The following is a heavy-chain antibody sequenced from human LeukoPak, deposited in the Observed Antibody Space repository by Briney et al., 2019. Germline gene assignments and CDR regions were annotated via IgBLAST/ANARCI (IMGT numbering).Heavy chain of an antibody. CDR1: GFTFSRYW. V-gene: IGHV3-74*01. Sequence: GGSLRLSCAASGFTFSRYWMHWVRQGTGKGLVWVSRIDSDGSSTSYADSVKGRFTISRDNAKNTLYLQMNSLRAEDTAVHYCYWEGAWGQGTLVTVSS. D-gene: IGHD1-26*01. CDR3: YWEGA. J-gene: IGHJ5*02. CDR2: IDSDGSST.